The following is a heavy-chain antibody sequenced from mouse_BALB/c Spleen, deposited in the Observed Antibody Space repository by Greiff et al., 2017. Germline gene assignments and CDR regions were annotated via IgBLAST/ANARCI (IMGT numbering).Heavy chain of an antibody. Sequence: EVQLQQSGPGLVKPSQSLSLTCTVTGYSITSDYAWNWIRQFPGNKLEWMGYISYSGSTSYNPSLKSRISITRDTSKNQFFLQLNSVTTEDTATYYCARWSLYDGFLFAYWGQGTLVTVSA. V-gene: IGHV3-2*02. CDR3: ARWSLYDGFLFAY. CDR2: ISYSGST. D-gene: IGHD2-3*01. J-gene: IGHJ3*01. CDR1: GYSITSDYA.